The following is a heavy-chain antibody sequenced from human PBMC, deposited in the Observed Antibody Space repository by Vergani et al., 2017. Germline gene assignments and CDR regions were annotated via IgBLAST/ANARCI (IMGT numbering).Heavy chain of an antibody. Sequence: EVQLLESGGGLVQPGGSLRLSCAASGFTFSSYAMSWVRQAPGKGLEWVSTISGSGGSTYYADSVKGRFTISRDNSKNTLYRQMNSLRAEDTAVYFCAERPAAVIDSWGQGTLVTVSS. CDR1: GFTFSSYA. CDR2: ISGSGGST. D-gene: IGHD6-25*01. CDR3: AERPAAVIDS. V-gene: IGHV3-23*01. J-gene: IGHJ4*02.